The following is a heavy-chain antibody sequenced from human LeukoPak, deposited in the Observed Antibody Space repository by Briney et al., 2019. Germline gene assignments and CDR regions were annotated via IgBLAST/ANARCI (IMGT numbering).Heavy chain of an antibody. CDR2: IIPIFGTA. D-gene: IGHD2-15*01. Sequence: ASVKVSCKASGGTFSSYAISWVRQAPGQGLEWMGGIIPIFGTANYAQKFQGRVTITADESTSTAYVELSSLGSEDTAVYYCARVAGSGPYLVFWYFDYWGQGTLVTVSS. CDR1: GGTFSSYA. CDR3: ARVAGSGPYLVFWYFDY. V-gene: IGHV1-69*13. J-gene: IGHJ4*02.